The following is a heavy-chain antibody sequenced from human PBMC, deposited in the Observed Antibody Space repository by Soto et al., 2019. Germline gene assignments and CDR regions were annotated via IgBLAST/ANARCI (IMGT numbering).Heavy chain of an antibody. CDR1: GFTFSSYS. CDR2: ISSSSSTI. Sequence: ELQLVESGGGLVQPGGSLRLSCAASGFTFSSYSMNWVRQAPGKGLEWVSYISSSSSTIYYADSVKGRFTISRDNAKNSLYLQMNSLRDEDTAVYYCARESRFLEWLSLNWFDPWGQGTLVTVSS. CDR3: ARESRFLEWLSLNWFDP. J-gene: IGHJ5*02. V-gene: IGHV3-48*02. D-gene: IGHD3-3*01.